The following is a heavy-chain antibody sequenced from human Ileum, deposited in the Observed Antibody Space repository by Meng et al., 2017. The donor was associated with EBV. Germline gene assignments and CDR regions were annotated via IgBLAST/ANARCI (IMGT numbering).Heavy chain of an antibody. J-gene: IGHJ4*02. CDR3: ARESGRGYSSDY. V-gene: IGHV1-69*01. CDR1: GCTFRNSA. D-gene: IGHD5-18*01. Sequence: QGQAGQAGAEVKKPGSSAKDASKASGCTFRNSAISWVRQARGQGREWMGGIIPMFGAPDYAQRFQDRVTITADESTSTVYMELNSLRSEDTAVYYCARESGRGYSSDYWGQGTLVTVSS. CDR2: IIPMFGAP.